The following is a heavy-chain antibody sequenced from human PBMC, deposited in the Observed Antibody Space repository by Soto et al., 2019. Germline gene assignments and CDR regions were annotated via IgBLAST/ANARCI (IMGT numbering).Heavy chain of an antibody. D-gene: IGHD1-1*01. CDR2: IDYSGNT. CDR3: ARDKAEPGYYYYAMDV. J-gene: IGHJ6*02. V-gene: IGHV4-39*07. CDR1: GGSITSSSYY. Sequence: SETLSLTCTVSGGSITSSSYYWGWIRQPPGKGLEWIGTIDYSGNTYYNPSLKSRVTISVDTSKNQFSLKLNSMTAADTAVYYCARDKAEPGYYYYAMDVWDQGTTVTVSS.